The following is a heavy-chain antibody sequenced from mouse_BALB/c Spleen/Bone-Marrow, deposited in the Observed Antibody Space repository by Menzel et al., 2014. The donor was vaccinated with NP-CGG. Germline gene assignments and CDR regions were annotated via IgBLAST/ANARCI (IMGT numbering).Heavy chain of an antibody. CDR2: IDPANGHT. D-gene: IGHD1-1*01. CDR3: ARGYGSSYGTGYFDV. V-gene: IGHV14-3*02. Sequence: VTLKESGAELVKPGASVKLSCTASGFNIKDTYMHWVKQRPEQGLEWIGRIDPANGHTKYDPKFQGKATITADTSSNTAYLQLSSLTSEDTAVYYCARGYGSSYGTGYFDVWGAGTTVTVSS. J-gene: IGHJ1*01. CDR1: GFNIKDTY.